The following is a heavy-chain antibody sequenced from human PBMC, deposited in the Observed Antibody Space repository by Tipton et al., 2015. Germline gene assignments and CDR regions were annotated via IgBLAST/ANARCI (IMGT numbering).Heavy chain of an antibody. CDR1: GFTFSNYA. J-gene: IGHJ5*02. Sequence: LRLSCAASGFTFSNYAMSWVRQPPGKGLEWIGTIQYNGNTYYNPSLNSRVTLSVDTSKNQFSLRLSSVTAADTAVYKCVRHGPWITGSLGYFDPWGQGTLVTVSS. D-gene: IGHD1-20*01. V-gene: IGHV4-30-2*03. CDR3: VRHGPWITGSLGYFDP. CDR2: IQYNGNT.